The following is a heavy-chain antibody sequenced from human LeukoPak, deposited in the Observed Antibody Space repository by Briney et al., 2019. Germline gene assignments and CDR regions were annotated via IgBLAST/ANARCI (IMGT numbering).Heavy chain of an antibody. J-gene: IGHJ1*01. Sequence: PSETLSLTCTVSGGSISSYYWTWIRQSPGKGLEWIGFFHHSGSTNYNPSFKSRVTISADTSNNHFSLRLTSVTAADTAVYYCAGGWLPDKNDIWGQGTLVTVSA. CDR1: GGSISSYY. D-gene: IGHD5-24*01. CDR2: FHHSGST. V-gene: IGHV4-59*01. CDR3: AGGWLPDKNDI.